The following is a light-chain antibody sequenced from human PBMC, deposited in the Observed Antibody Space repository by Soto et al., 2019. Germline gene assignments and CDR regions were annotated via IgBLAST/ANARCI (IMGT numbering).Light chain of an antibody. CDR1: QSISSY. J-gene: IGKJ1*01. V-gene: IGKV1-5*01. CDR3: QQYNSYSRT. CDR2: DAS. Sequence: DIQITHPPSSLSASVGHRVIITCRASQSISSYLNWYQQKPGKAPKLLIYDASSLESGVPSRFSGSGSGTEFTLTISSLQPDDFATYYCQQYNSYSRTFGQGTKVDI.